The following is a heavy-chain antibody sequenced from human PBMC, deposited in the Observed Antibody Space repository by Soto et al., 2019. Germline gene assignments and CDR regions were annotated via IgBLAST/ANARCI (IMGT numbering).Heavy chain of an antibody. CDR2: ISGSGGGT. J-gene: IGHJ6*03. Sequence: EVELSESGGGLVQPGGSLRLSCAASGFTFSTYAMNWVRQAPGKGLAWVSAISGSGGGTYYADSVKGRFTISRDNSKNTLFLNLNSLRADDTAVYFCAKAKDYYGSGTSQAYSYYMDVWGKGTTVIVSS. CDR3: AKAKDYYGSGTSQAYSYYMDV. V-gene: IGHV3-23*01. CDR1: GFTFSTYA. D-gene: IGHD3-10*01.